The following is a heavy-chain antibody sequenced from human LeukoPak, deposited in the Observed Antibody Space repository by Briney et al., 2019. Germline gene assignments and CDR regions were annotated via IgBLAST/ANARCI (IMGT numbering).Heavy chain of an antibody. CDR2: ISGYNGNT. V-gene: IGHV1-18*01. Sequence: ASVKVSCKASGYTLTSYGFSWMRQAPGQGLEWMGWISGYNGNTNYAQNLQGRVTMTIDTSTSTAYMELRSLRSDDTAVYYCARDPAFRGAQMEYWGQGTLVTVSS. D-gene: IGHD3-10*01. CDR1: GYTLTSYG. CDR3: ARDPAFRGAQMEY. J-gene: IGHJ4*02.